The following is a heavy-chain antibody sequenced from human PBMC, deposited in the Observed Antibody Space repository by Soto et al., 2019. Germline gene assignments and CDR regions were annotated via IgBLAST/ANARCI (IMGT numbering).Heavy chain of an antibody. CDR2: INPNSRGT. V-gene: IGHV1-2*02. Sequence: ASVKVSCKASGYTFTDYFIHWVRQAPGQGFEWMGWINPNSRGTNYAQKFQGRVTMTRDTSNNTAYMELRGLRSDDTAVYYCARVTLKAGNWFDPWGQGXLVTVSS. CDR1: GYTFTDYF. J-gene: IGHJ5*02. CDR3: ARVTLKAGNWFDP.